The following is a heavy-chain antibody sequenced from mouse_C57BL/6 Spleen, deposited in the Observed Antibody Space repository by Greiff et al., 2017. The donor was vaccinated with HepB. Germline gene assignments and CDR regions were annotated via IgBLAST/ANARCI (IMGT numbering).Heavy chain of an antibody. Sequence: QVQLQQPGAELVKPGASVKLSCKASGYTFTSYWMQWVKQRPGQGLEWIGEIDPSDSYTNYNQKFKGKATLTVDTSSSTAYMQLSSLTSEDSAVYYCARRFEVDGDYFFDYWGQGTTLTVSS. CDR1: GYTFTSYW. CDR3: ARRFEVDGDYFFDY. D-gene: IGHD2-13*01. CDR2: IDPSDSYT. V-gene: IGHV1-50*01. J-gene: IGHJ2*01.